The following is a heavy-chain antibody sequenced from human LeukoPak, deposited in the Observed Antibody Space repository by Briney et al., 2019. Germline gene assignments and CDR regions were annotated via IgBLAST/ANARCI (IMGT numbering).Heavy chain of an antibody. CDR3: AKEGMIRGVIDY. V-gene: IGHV4-4*07. Sequence: SETLSLTCTVSRASISPYYWSWIRQPAGKGLEWIGHIYTSGSANYNPSLKSRVTMSLDTSKNQFSLKLNSVTAADTAVYYCAKEGMIRGVIDYWGQGALVTVSS. J-gene: IGHJ4*02. D-gene: IGHD3-10*01. CDR2: IYTSGSA. CDR1: RASISPYY.